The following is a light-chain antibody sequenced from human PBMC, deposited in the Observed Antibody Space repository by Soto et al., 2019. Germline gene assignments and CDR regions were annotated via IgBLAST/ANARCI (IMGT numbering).Light chain of an antibody. CDR1: QSISSY. Sequence: EIVLTQSPATLSLSPGERATLSCRASQSISSYLAWYQQKPGQAPRLLIFDASNRATGVPARFSGSGSGTDFTLTISSLEPEDSAVYYCQQRGFRPTFGGGTKVEIK. V-gene: IGKV3-11*01. CDR2: DAS. J-gene: IGKJ4*01. CDR3: QQRGFRPT.